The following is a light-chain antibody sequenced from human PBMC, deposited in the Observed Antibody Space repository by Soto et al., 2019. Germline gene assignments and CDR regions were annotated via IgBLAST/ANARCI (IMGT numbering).Light chain of an antibody. CDR3: QVWDRSSDHRVV. CDR1: NIGTKS. Sequence: SYELTQPPSVSVAPGKTARISCERNNIGTKSVHWYQQKPGRAPVLVIYYDSARPSGIPERFSGSNAGNTATLTISTVEAGDEADYYCQVWDRSSDHRVVFGGGTKLTV. J-gene: IGLJ2*01. CDR2: YDS. V-gene: IGLV3-21*04.